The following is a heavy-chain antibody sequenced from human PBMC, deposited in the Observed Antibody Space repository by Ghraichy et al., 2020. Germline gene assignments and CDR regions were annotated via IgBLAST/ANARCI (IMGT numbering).Heavy chain of an antibody. CDR2: IYFSGST. Sequence: SETLSLTCTVSGGSISSSNDYWGWIRQPPGKGLEWIGSIYFSGSTYYNPSLKSQVTISVDTSKNHFSLKLTSVTAADTAVYYCARRKPVIVGYFFDCWGQGTLVTVSS. V-gene: IGHV4-39*02. J-gene: IGHJ4*02. CDR3: ARRKPVIVGYFFDC. D-gene: IGHD3-22*01. CDR1: GGSISSSNDY.